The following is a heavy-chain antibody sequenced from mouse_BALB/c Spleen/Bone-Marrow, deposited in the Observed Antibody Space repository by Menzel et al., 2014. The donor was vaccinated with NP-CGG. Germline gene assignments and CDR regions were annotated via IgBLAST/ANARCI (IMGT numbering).Heavy chain of an antibody. CDR3: ARELVRGMDY. CDR1: GYAFTNYW. D-gene: IGHD2-12*01. V-gene: IGHV1-54*01. CDR2: INPGSGGI. Sequence: VKLQESEAELVRPGTSVKVSCKASGYAFTNYWIEWIKQRPGQGLEWIGVINPGSGGINYNEKFKGKATLTADKSSSTAYMQLSSLTSDDSAVYFCARELVRGMDYWGQGTSVTVSS. J-gene: IGHJ4*01.